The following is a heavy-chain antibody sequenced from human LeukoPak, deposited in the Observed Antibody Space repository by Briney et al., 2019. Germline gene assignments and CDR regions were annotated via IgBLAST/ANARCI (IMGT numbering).Heavy chain of an antibody. D-gene: IGHD3-3*01. CDR3: ARHYHFWSGHYQLEFAPPDAFDI. V-gene: IGHV5-51*01. J-gene: IGHJ3*02. CDR2: IYPGDSDT. Sequence: GESLKISCKGSGYSFTSYWIGWVRQMPGKGLEWMGIIYPGDSDTRYSPSFQGQVTISADKSISTAYLQWSSLKASDTAMYYCARHYHFWSGHYQLEFAPPDAFDIWGQGTMVTFSS. CDR1: GYSFTSYW.